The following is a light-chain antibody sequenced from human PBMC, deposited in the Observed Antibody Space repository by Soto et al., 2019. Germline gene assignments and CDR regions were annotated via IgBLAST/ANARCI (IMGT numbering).Light chain of an antibody. Sequence: QPVLTQPASVSGSPGQSITISCTGTSSDVGGYDYVSWYQQHPGKAPKLMISGVSNRPSGVSSRFSGSKSGNTASLTISGLQAEDEADYYCSSYTSTTTYVFGTGTKVTVL. V-gene: IGLV2-14*01. J-gene: IGLJ1*01. CDR3: SSYTSTTTYV. CDR1: SSDVGGYDY. CDR2: GVS.